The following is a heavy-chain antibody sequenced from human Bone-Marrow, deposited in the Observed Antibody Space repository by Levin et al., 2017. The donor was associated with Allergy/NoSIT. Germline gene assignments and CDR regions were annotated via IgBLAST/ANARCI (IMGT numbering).Heavy chain of an antibody. J-gene: IGHJ3*02. D-gene: IGHD6-13*01. CDR2: INWDGRST. V-gene: IGHV3-20*01. CDR3: ARSPAPAGNLAFDI. Sequence: GESLKISCVASGFSFDDYGMSWVRQAPGKGLEWVSSINWDGRSTAYEDSVKGRYTISRDNAKNSLFLQMNSLRADDTALYHCARSPAPAGNLAFDIWGHGTMVTVSS. CDR1: GFSFDDYG.